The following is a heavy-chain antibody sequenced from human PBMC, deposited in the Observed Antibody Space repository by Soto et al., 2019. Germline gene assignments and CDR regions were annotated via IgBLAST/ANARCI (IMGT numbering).Heavy chain of an antibody. V-gene: IGHV3-53*01. J-gene: IGHJ4*02. Sequence: PGGSLRLSCAASGFTVSTNYMTWVRQAPGKGLEWVSVLYSSGSTYYADSVKGRFTISRDNSKNTLYLQMNSLRAEDTAIYYCARGSGSLYYFNYWGQGTLVTVSS. CDR2: LYSSGST. D-gene: IGHD1-26*01. CDR1: GFTVSTNY. CDR3: ARGSGSLYYFNY.